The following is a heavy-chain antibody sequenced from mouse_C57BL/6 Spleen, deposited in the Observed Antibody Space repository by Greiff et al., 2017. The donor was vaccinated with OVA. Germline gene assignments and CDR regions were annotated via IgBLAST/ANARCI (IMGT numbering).Heavy chain of an antibody. CDR3: AREDGYYFDY. J-gene: IGHJ2*01. D-gene: IGHD2-3*01. CDR1: GYTFTDYY. V-gene: IGHV1-19*01. Sequence: VQLKESGPVLVKPGASVKMSCKASGYTFTDYYMNWVKQSHGKSLEWIGVINPYNGGTSYNQKFKGKATLTIDKSSSTAYMELNSLTSEDSAVYYCAREDGYYFDYWGQGTTLTVSS. CDR2: INPYNGGT.